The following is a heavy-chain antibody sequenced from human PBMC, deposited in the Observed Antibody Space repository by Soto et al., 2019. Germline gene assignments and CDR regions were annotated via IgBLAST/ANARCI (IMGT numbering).Heavy chain of an antibody. Sequence: PSETLSLTCTVSGGSISSYYWSWIRQPPGKGLEWIGYIYYSGSTNYNPSLKSRVTISVDTSKNQFSLKLSSVTAADTAVYYCARGEVYCSGGSCYSGLYQHWGQGTLVTVS. CDR1: GGSISSYY. V-gene: IGHV4-59*01. CDR3: ARGEVYCSGGSCYSGLYQH. D-gene: IGHD2-15*01. J-gene: IGHJ1*01. CDR2: IYYSGST.